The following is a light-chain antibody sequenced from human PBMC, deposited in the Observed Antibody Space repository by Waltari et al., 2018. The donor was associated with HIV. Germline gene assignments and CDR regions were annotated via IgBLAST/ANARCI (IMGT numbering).Light chain of an antibody. CDR2: KAS. Sequence: DIQMTQSPSTLSASVGDRVTITCRATQSGRTSLAWYQQKHGRSPKLLIYKASTLETEVPSRCSGSGSGTEFNLTISGLLSVDFATYYCLQYEGDTRTFGRGTTV. J-gene: IGKJ1*01. V-gene: IGKV1-5*03. CDR1: QSGRTS. CDR3: LQYEGDTRT.